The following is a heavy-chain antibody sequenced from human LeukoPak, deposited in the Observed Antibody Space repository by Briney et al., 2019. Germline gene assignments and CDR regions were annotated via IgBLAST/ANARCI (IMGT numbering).Heavy chain of an antibody. CDR2: IYPGDSDT. J-gene: IGHJ4*02. CDR1: GYSFTTYW. D-gene: IGHD2-2*01. Sequence: GESLKISCRGSGYSFTTYWIGWVRQLPRIGLEWMGIIYPGDSDTRYSPSLQGQVTMSADKSINTAYLQWSSLKASDTAMYYCARRQGCSSTSCPPDSWGQGTLVTVSS. V-gene: IGHV5-51*01. CDR3: ARRQGCSSTSCPPDS.